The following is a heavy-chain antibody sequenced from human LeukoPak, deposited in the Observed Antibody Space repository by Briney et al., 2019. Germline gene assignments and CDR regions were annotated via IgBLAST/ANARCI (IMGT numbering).Heavy chain of an antibody. CDR2: MNPNSGNT. J-gene: IGHJ4*02. V-gene: IGHV1-8*01. CDR1: GYTFTSYD. D-gene: IGHD3-3*01. CDR3: ARGLGDFWSGYYTDGFVD. Sequence: ASVKVSCKASGYTFTSYDINWVRQATGQGLEWMGWMNPNSGNTGYAQKFQGRATMTRNTSISTAYMELSSLRSEDTAVYYCARGLGDFWSGYYTDGFVDWGQGTLVTVSS.